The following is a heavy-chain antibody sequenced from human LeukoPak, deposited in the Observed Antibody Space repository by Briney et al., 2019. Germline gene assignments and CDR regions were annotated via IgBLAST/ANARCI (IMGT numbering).Heavy chain of an antibody. CDR2: IYSGGST. V-gene: IGHV3-53*01. J-gene: IGHJ4*02. Sequence: GGSLRLSCAASGFTVSSNYMNWVRQAPGKGLEWVSVIYSGGSTYYADSVKGRFTISRDNSKSTLYLQMNSLRAEDTAVYYCARGTHCSSTSRYDQFDYWGQGTLVTVSS. D-gene: IGHD2-2*01. CDR1: GFTVSSNY. CDR3: ARGTHCSSTSRYDQFDY.